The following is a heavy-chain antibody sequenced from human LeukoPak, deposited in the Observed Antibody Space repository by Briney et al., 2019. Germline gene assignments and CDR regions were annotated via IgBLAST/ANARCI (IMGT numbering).Heavy chain of an antibody. Sequence: KASETLSLTCTVSDDSITMYYWTWIRQPPGKGLEWIGYVDHTGSTKFNPSLNGRVSISRDTSNNFFSLRLRSVTAADTAVYFCARGRVSSSTWYSIYYYFFYMDFWGKGTTVTVSS. CDR3: ARGRVSSSTWYSIYYYFFYMDF. CDR2: VDHTGST. J-gene: IGHJ6*03. D-gene: IGHD4-11*01. V-gene: IGHV4-59*01. CDR1: DDSITMYY.